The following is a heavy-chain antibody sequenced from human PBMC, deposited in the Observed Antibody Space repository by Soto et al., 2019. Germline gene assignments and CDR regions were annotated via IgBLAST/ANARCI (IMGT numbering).Heavy chain of an antibody. D-gene: IGHD1-26*01. CDR3: ARAQGGYGGSYRFDY. CDR2: INAGNGNT. V-gene: IGHV1-3*01. Sequence: GASVKVSCKASGYTFTSYAMHWVRQAPGQRFEWMGWINAGNGNTKYSQKFQGRVTITRDTSASTAYMELSSLRSEDTAVYYCARAQGGYGGSYRFDYWGQGPLVTVSS. J-gene: IGHJ4*02. CDR1: GYTFTSYA.